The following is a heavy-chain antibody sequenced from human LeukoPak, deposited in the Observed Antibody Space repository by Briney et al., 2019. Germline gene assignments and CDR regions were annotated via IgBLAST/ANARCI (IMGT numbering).Heavy chain of an antibody. J-gene: IGHJ6*02. CDR2: ISGSGGGT. V-gene: IGHV3-23*01. D-gene: IGHD6-19*01. Sequence: GGSLRLSCAASGFIFRNYWMHWVRQVPGKGLEWVSAISGSGGGTYYADSVKGRFTISRDNSKNTLYLQMNSLRAEDTAIYYCAKVESSGWFTNYYYGMDVWGQGTTVTVSS. CDR1: GFIFRNYW. CDR3: AKVESSGWFTNYYYGMDV.